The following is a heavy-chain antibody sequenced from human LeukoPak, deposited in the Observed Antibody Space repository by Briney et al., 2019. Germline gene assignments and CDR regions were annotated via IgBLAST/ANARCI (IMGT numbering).Heavy chain of an antibody. J-gene: IGHJ1*01. CDR1: GASVSGSY. CDR2: IYHSGST. Sequence: PSETLSLTCNVSGASVSGSYWSWIRQSPGKGLEWIAYIYHSGSTNYNPSLKSRVTISADTSKNQFSLKLTSVTAADTAVYYCAYSIAWDSEYFQSWGQGTLVTVSS. D-gene: IGHD6-19*01. V-gene: IGHV4-59*02. CDR3: AYSIAWDSEYFQS.